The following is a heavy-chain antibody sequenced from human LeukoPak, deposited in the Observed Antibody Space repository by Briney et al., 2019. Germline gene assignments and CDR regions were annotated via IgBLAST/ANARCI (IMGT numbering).Heavy chain of an antibody. V-gene: IGHV3-30*04. Sequence: HPGGSLRLSCAASGFTFSSYAMHWVHQAPGKGLEWVAVISYDGSNKYYADSVKGRFTISRDNAKNSLYLQMNSLRAEDTAVYYCARSRLMYYDFWSGPFDYWGQGTLVTVSS. CDR3: ARSRLMYYDFWSGPFDY. CDR1: GFTFSSYA. D-gene: IGHD3-3*01. J-gene: IGHJ4*02. CDR2: ISYDGSNK.